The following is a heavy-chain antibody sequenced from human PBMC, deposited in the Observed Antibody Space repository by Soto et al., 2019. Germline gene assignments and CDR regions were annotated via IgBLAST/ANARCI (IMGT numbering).Heavy chain of an antibody. D-gene: IGHD2-2*03. CDR1: GFTFSSYA. Sequence: GGSLRLSCAASGFTFSSYAMSWVRQAPGKGLEWVSAISGSGGSTYYADSVKGRFTISRDNSKNTLYLQMNSLRAEDTAVYYCAKNGLVDIVVVPAALGYYYGMDVWGQGTTVTVSS. V-gene: IGHV3-23*01. CDR3: AKNGLVDIVVVPAALGYYYGMDV. CDR2: ISGSGGST. J-gene: IGHJ6*02.